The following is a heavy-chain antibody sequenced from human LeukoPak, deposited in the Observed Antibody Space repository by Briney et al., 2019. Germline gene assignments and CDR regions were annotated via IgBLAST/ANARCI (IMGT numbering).Heavy chain of an antibody. V-gene: IGHV3-15*01. D-gene: IGHD4-11*01. CDR1: GIFFTNAC. Sequence: PGGSLRLSCVVSGIFFTNACLSWVRQPPGKGLEWIGRIKNTDDGGTTDYAASQKGRFIISREDSKDMLFLQINSLKSEDTALYYCTTHSTTPYFWGGGILVTVSS. CDR3: TTHSTTPYF. CDR2: IKNTDDGGTT. J-gene: IGHJ4*02.